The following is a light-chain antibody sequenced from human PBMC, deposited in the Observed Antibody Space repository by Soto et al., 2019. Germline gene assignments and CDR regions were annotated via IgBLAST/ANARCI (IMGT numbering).Light chain of an antibody. CDR2: GAS. J-gene: IGKJ2*01. V-gene: IGKV3-20*01. CDR3: QQYGSSPPDT. Sequence: EIVLTQSPGTLSLSPGDRATLSCRASQSVTSNYLAWYQQRPGQAPRLLIYGASTRAIGIPDSFSGSGSGTDFTLTISRLEPEDFAVYYCQQYGSSPPDTFGQGTKLEIK. CDR1: QSVTSNY.